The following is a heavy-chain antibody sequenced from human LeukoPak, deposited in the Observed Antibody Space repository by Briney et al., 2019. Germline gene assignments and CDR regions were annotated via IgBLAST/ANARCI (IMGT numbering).Heavy chain of an antibody. CDR3: ARCPALTGYYRHYYYMDV. J-gene: IGHJ6*03. D-gene: IGHD3-9*01. V-gene: IGHV3-21*01. CDR1: GFTFSSYS. CDR2: ISSRSGYI. Sequence: GGSLRLSCAASGFTFSSYSMNWVRQAPGKGLEWVSSISSRSGYIYYADSVKGRFTISRDNAKNSLYLQMNSLRAEDTAVYYCARCPALTGYYRHYYYMDVWGKGTTVTVSS.